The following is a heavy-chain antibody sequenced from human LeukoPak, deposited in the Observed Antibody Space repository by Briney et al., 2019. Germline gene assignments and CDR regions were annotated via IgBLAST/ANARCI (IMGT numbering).Heavy chain of an antibody. J-gene: IGHJ4*02. D-gene: IGHD2-21*02. Sequence: GGSLRLSCAASGFTFSSYTMNWVRQAPGKGLEWVSSISTSSIYIYYADSVKGRFTISRDNSKNTLYLQMNSLRAEDTAVYYCAKGSTIVVVTATFDYWGQGTLVTVSS. CDR3: AKGSTIVVVTATFDY. CDR2: ISTSSIYI. V-gene: IGHV3-21*04. CDR1: GFTFSSYT.